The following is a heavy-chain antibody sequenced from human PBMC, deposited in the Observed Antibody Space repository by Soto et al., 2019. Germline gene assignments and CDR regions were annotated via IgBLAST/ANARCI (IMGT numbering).Heavy chain of an antibody. V-gene: IGHV4-34*01. D-gene: IGHD3-10*01. CDR1: GVSFSGYY. CDR2: INHSGST. J-gene: IGHJ5*02. CDR3: ARGQGVRGVIITGNWFDP. Sequence: SETLSLTCAAYGVSFSGYYWSWIRQPPGKGLEWIGEINHSGSTNYNPSLKSRVTISVDTSKNQFSLKLSSVTAADTAVYYCARGQGVRGVIITGNWFDPWGQGTLVTVSS.